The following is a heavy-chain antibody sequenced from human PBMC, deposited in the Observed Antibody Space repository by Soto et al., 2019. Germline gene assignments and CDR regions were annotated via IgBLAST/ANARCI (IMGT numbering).Heavy chain of an antibody. D-gene: IGHD1-20*01. Sequence: SVTLALTCTVSGGSISSSSYYWGWIRQPPGKGLEWIGSIYYSGSTYYNPSLKSRVTISVDTSKDQFSLKRSSVTAADTAVYYCAKHERRGLTVMDYWGQGTLVTVSS. CDR2: IYYSGST. V-gene: IGHV4-39*01. CDR1: GGSISSSSYY. CDR3: AKHERRGLTVMDY. J-gene: IGHJ4*02.